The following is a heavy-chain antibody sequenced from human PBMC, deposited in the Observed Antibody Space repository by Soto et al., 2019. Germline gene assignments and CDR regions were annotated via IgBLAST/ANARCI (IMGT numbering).Heavy chain of an antibody. J-gene: IGHJ4*02. D-gene: IGHD3-10*01. CDR2: ISYDGINK. Sequence: GGSLRLSCAASGFTFSSYSIHWVRQAPGKGLEWVAVISYDGINKYYADSVKGRFTISRDNSKNTLYLQMNSLRAEDTAVYYCASVLGGALDYWGQGTLVSVSS. V-gene: IGHV3-30-3*01. CDR1: GFTFSSYS. CDR3: ASVLGGALDY.